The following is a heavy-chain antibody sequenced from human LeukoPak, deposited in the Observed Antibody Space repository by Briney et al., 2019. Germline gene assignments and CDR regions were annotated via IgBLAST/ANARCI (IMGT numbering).Heavy chain of an antibody. V-gene: IGHV4-61*01. CDR2: IYDSGTT. J-gene: IGHJ4*02. D-gene: IGHD3-10*01. Sequence: PSETLSLTCTVSGGSISSGSYYWSWIRQPPGKGLEWIGYIYDSGTTNYNPSLKSRVTVSVDTSKNQFSLKLSSVTAADTAVYYCARDPGGYFFDYWGQGTLVTVSS. CDR1: GGSISSGSYY. CDR3: ARDPGGYFFDY.